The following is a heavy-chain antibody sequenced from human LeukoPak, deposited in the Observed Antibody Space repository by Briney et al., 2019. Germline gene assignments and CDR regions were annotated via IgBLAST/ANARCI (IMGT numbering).Heavy chain of an antibody. CDR1: GYTFTSYG. J-gene: IGHJ5*02. D-gene: IGHD3-9*01. CDR2: ISAYNGNT. CDR3: ARLNYDILTGPNWFDP. V-gene: IGHV1-18*01. Sequence: ASVKVSCKASGYTFTSYGISWVRQAPGQGLEWMGWISAYNGNTNYAQKLQGRVTMTTDTSTSTAYMELRSLRSDDTAVYYCARLNYDILTGPNWFDPWGQGTLVTVSS.